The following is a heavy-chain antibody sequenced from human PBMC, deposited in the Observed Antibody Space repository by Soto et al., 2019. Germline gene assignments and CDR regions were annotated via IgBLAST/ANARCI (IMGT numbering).Heavy chain of an antibody. Sequence: ASVKVSCKAPGYTFTSYGISWVRQAPGQGLEWIGWISAYNGNTNYAQKLQGRVTMTTDTSTSTAYMELRSLRSDDTAVYYCARDNDWRYYDSSGYYHHYGMDVRGPATTVTLSS. V-gene: IGHV1-18*01. CDR2: ISAYNGNT. J-gene: IGHJ6*02. CDR3: ARDNDWRYYDSSGYYHHYGMDV. CDR1: GYTFTSYG. D-gene: IGHD3-22*01.